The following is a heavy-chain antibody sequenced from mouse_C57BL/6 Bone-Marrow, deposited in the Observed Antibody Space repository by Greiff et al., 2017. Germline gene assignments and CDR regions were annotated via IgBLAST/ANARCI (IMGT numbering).Heavy chain of an antibody. CDR2: ISAGGSYT. V-gene: IGHV5-4*03. CDR3: ARGELRSYYYAMDY. Sequence: EVMLVESGGGLVKPGGSLKLSCAASGFTFSSYAMSWVRQTPEKRLEWVATISAGGSYTYYPDNVKGRFTISRDNAKNNLYLQMSHLKSEDTAMYYCARGELRSYYYAMDYWGQGTSVTVSS. J-gene: IGHJ4*01. CDR1: GFTFSSYA. D-gene: IGHD1-1*01.